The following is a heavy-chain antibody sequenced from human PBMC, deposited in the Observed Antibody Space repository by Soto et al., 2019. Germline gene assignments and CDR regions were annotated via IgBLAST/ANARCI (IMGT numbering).Heavy chain of an antibody. D-gene: IGHD3-22*01. CDR2: ISSSSSYI. Sequence: GALRLSCAASGFTFSSYSMNWVRQAPGKGLEWVSSISSSSSYIYYADSVKGRFTISRDNAKNSLYLQMNSLRAEDTAVYYCARELTDSSGYHPAEYFQHWGQGTL. CDR1: GFTFSSYS. V-gene: IGHV3-21*01. J-gene: IGHJ1*01. CDR3: ARELTDSSGYHPAEYFQH.